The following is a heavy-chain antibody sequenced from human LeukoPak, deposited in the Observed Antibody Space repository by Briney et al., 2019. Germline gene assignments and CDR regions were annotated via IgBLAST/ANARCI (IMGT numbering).Heavy chain of an antibody. CDR1: GFTFSSYG. CDR3: ARDQPPTYYYYGMDV. V-gene: IGHV3-30*02. CDR2: IRYDGSNK. J-gene: IGHJ6*02. Sequence: GGSLRLSCAASGFTFSSYGMHWVRQAPGKGLEWVAFIRYDGSNKYYADSVKGRFTISRDNSKNTLYLQMNSLRAEDTAVYYCARDQPPTYYYYGMDVWGQGTTVTVSS.